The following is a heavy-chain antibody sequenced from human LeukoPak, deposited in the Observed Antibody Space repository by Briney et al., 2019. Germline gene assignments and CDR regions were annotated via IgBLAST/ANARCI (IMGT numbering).Heavy chain of an antibody. CDR3: GRDMDV. V-gene: IGHV3-7*01. CDR1: GFTFETYW. J-gene: IGHJ6*02. CDR2: IKEDGSEI. Sequence: GGSLRLSCAASGFTFETYWMSWVRQAPGKGLEWVANIKEDGSEIYYVGSVKGRFTISRDNAKNSLYLQMNSLRAEDTAVYFCGRDMDVWGQGTTVTVSS.